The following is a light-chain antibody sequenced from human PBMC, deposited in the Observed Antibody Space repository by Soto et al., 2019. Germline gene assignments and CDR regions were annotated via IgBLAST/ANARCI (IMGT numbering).Light chain of an antibody. Sequence: DIQMTQSPSSLSASVGDRVTITCQASQDSSNYLNWYQQKPGKDPKLLIYDASNLETGVPSRFSGSGSGTDFTFTISSLQPEDIATYYCQQYDNLPPLTFGGGTKVEIK. J-gene: IGKJ4*01. CDR3: QQYDNLPPLT. V-gene: IGKV1-33*01. CDR1: QDSSNY. CDR2: DAS.